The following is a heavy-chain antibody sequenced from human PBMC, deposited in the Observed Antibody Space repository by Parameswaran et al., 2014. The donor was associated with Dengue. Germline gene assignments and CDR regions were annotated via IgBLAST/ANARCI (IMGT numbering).Heavy chain of an antibody. J-gene: IGHJ4*02. V-gene: IGHV3-64D*06. CDR2: ISSNGGSI. CDR3: VKKEVRGPYDY. Sequence: VRQAPGKGLEYVSGISSNGGSIYYADSVKGRFTISRDNSKNTLYLQMSSLRAEDTAVYFCVKKEVRGPYDYWGQGTLVTVSS. D-gene: IGHD3-10*01.